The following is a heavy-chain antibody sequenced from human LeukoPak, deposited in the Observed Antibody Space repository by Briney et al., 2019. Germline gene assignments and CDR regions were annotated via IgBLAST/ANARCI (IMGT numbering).Heavy chain of an antibody. CDR2: ISHDGII. CDR1: GFTFSSYV. Sequence: GGSLRLSCETAGFTFSSYVMHWVRRTPGKGLVWVSRISHDGIISYADSVKGRFTISRDNAKNTLILQMNSLRAEDTAVYFCARDGADSSAPESAWGQGTTVIVTS. V-gene: IGHV3-74*01. D-gene: IGHD3-22*01. CDR3: ARDGADSSAPESA. J-gene: IGHJ6*02.